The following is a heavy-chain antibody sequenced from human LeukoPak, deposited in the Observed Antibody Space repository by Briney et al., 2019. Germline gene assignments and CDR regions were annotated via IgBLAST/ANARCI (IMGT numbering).Heavy chain of an antibody. D-gene: IGHD1-1*01. CDR3: ARHGSRTTRIDY. J-gene: IGHJ4*02. CDR1: GGSISSSSYY. Sequence: SETLSLTCTVSGGSISSSSYYWGWIRQPPGKGLEWIGSIYYSGSTYYSPSLKSRVTISVDTSKNQFSLKLSSVTAADTAVYYCARHGSRTTRIDYWGQGTLVTVSS. CDR2: IYYSGST. V-gene: IGHV4-39*01.